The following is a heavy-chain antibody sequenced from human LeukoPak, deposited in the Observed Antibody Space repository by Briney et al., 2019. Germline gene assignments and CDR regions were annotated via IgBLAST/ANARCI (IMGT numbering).Heavy chain of an antibody. V-gene: IGHV3-53*01. CDR1: GFTFSSYA. J-gene: IGHJ4*02. Sequence: GGSLRLSCAASGFTFSSYAMSWVRQAPGKGLDWVSIIYSGGSTYSADSVKGRFTISRDNSKNTLYLQMNSLRAEDTAVYYCARGLNSYDSSGYYFIWGQGTLVTVSS. CDR3: ARGLNSYDSSGYYFI. D-gene: IGHD3-22*01. CDR2: IYSGGST.